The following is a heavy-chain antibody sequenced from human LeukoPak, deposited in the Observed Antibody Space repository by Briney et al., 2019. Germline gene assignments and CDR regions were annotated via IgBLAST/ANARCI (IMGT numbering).Heavy chain of an antibody. V-gene: IGHV1-18*01. Sequence: ASVKVSCKASGYTFTTYDIHWVRQAPGQGLEWMGWIRTYNSDTKYAQNLQGRVTMTTDTSTSTAYMELRSLISDDTAMYYCAREARGYTHNWFDPWGQGTLVTVSS. CDR1: GYTFTTYD. D-gene: IGHD5-18*01. CDR3: AREARGYTHNWFDP. J-gene: IGHJ5*02. CDR2: IRTYNSDT.